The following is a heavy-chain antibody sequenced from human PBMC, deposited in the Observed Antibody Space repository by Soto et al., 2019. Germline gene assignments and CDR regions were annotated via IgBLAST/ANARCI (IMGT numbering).Heavy chain of an antibody. J-gene: IGHJ6*02. CDR3: AREVNSVIMPVDTEDYSGLDV. D-gene: IGHD1-26*01. CDR1: GYVFTSSF. Sequence: QVQLLQSGAEVKKPGASVQVSCKASGYVFTSSFVHWVRQAPGQGLEWMGMVNPSVGSTAYAHKFQGRIAVTREMSTATVYMDLRSLTSADTAIYYCAREVNSVIMPVDTEDYSGLDVWGQGTTVIVSS. V-gene: IGHV1-46*01. CDR2: VNPSVGST.